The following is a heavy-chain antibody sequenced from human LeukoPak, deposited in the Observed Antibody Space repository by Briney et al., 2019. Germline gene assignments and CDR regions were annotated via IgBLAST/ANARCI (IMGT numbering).Heavy chain of an antibody. CDR2: IWYDGSNK. D-gene: IGHD4-11*01. J-gene: IGHJ2*01. V-gene: IGHV3-33*01. CDR1: GFTFSSYG. CDR3: ARDAVSPFAYWYFDL. Sequence: QPGGSLRLSCAASGFTFSSYGMHWVRQAPGKGLEWVAVIWYDGSNKYYADSVKGRFTISRDNSKNTLYLQMNSLRAEDTAVYYCARDAVSPFAYWYFDLWGRGTLVTVSS.